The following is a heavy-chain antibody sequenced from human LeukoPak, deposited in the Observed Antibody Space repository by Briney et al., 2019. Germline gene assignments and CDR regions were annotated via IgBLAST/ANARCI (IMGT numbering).Heavy chain of an antibody. D-gene: IGHD2-2*01. J-gene: IGHJ4*02. V-gene: IGHV4-59*11. CDR2: IYYSGST. Sequence: SETLSLTCTVSGGSISSHYWSWIRQPPGKGLEWIGCIYYSGSTYYNPSLKSRITISVDTSKNQFSLKLSSVTAADTAVYYCARDRVPAALHFDYWGQGTLVTVSS. CDR3: ARDRVPAALHFDY. CDR1: GGSISSHY.